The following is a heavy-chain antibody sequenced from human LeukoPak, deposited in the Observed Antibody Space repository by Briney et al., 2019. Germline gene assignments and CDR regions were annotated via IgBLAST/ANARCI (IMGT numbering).Heavy chain of an antibody. J-gene: IGHJ4*02. CDR2: INHSGST. CDR1: GGSFSGYY. D-gene: IGHD2-2*02. V-gene: IGHV4-34*01. Sequence: SETLSLTCAVYGGSFSGYYWSWIRQPPGKGREWIGEINHSGSTNYNPSLKSRVTISVDTSKNQFSLKLSSVTAADAAVYYCARDSRLYCSSTSCYKGHDYLRRRTMVTVSS. CDR3: ARDSRLYCSSTSCYKGHDY.